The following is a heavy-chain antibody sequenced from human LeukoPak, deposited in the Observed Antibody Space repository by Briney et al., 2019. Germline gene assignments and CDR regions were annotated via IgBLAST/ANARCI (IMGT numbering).Heavy chain of an antibody. CDR3: ALVVTPANGDACDI. CDR2: INHSGST. Sequence: SETLSLTCAVYGESFSGYYWSWVRQPAGKGLEWIGEINHSGSTNYNPSLKSRVTMSVDTSKNQFSLKLSSVTAADTGVYYCALVVTPANGDACDISGQGKIVTVSS. CDR1: GESFSGYY. V-gene: IGHV4-34*01. D-gene: IGHD4-23*01. J-gene: IGHJ3*02.